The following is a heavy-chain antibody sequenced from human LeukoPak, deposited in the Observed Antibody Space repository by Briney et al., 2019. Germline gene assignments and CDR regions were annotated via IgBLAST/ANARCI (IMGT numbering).Heavy chain of an antibody. V-gene: IGHV3-49*04. CDR1: GFTFGDYA. CDR3: TRSSGWYNPIDY. CDR2: IRSEAYGGTT. Sequence: GRSLRLSCTASGFTFGDYAMSWVRQAPGKGLEWVGFIRSEAYGGTTEYAASVKGRFTISRDDSKSIAYLQMNSLKTEDTAVYYCTRSSGWYNPIDYWGQGTLVTVSS. J-gene: IGHJ4*02. D-gene: IGHD6-19*01.